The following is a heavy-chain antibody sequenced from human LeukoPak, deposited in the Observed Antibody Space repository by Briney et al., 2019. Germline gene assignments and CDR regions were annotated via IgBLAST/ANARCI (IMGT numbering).Heavy chain of an antibody. CDR2: ISKTANYI. D-gene: IGHD6-19*01. CDR1: GFTFSIYS. V-gene: IGHV3-21*01. J-gene: IGHJ4*02. CDR3: ARDGWSDY. Sequence: GGSLRLSCATSGFTFSIYSMNWVRQAPGKGLEWVSSISKTANYIYYEDSVKGRFTISRDNAKSSLYLQMNSLRAEDTAVYYCARDGWSDYWGQGTLVTVSS.